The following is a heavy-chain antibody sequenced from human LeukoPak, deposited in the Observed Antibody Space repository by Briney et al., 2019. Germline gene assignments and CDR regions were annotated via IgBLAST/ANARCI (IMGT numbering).Heavy chain of an antibody. Sequence: GRSLRLSCAASGFTFSSYGMHWVRQAPGKGLEWVAVISYDGSNKYYADSVKGRFTISRDNSKNTLCLQMNSLRAEDTAVYYCAGIAVAGTRGFDYWGQGTLVTVSS. CDR1: GFTFSSYG. CDR3: AGIAVAGTRGFDY. CDR2: ISYDGSNK. J-gene: IGHJ4*02. V-gene: IGHV3-30*03. D-gene: IGHD6-19*01.